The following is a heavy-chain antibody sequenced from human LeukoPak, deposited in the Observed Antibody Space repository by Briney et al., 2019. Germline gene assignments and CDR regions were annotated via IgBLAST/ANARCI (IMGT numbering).Heavy chain of an antibody. V-gene: IGHV3-23*01. Sequence: GGTLRLSCAASGFTFDSYGMSWVRQAPGKGLDWVSAISGSGGSTYYADSVKGRFTISRDNSKNTLYLQMNSLRAEDTAVYYCAVHYYSYYYMDVWGKGTTVTVSS. CDR3: AVHYYSYYYMDV. CDR1: GFTFDSYG. CDR2: ISGSGGST. J-gene: IGHJ6*03.